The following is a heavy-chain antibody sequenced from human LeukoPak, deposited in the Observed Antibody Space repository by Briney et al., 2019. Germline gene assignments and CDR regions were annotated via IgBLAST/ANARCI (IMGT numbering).Heavy chain of an antibody. CDR1: GYTFPSYG. J-gene: IGHJ6*04. V-gene: IGHV1-18*01. Sequence: ASVKVSCKAPGYTFPSYGISWVRQAPGQGLEWMGWISAYNGNTHYAQEVQGRVTMTEDTSTDTAYMELSGLRSEDTAVYYCATGLWFGKYLDVWGKGTTVTISS. CDR2: ISAYNGNT. CDR3: ATGLWFGKYLDV. D-gene: IGHD3-10*01.